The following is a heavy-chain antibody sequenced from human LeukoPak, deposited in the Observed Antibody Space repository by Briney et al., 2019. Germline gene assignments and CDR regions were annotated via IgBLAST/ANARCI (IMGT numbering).Heavy chain of an antibody. CDR3: AALSGITMIVAFDY. D-gene: IGHD3-22*01. CDR2: ISSSGSTI. J-gene: IGHJ4*02. V-gene: IGHV3-11*01. CDR1: GFTSSDYY. Sequence: GGSLRLSCAASGFTSSDYYMSWIRQAPGKGLEWVSYISSSGSTIYYADSVKGRFTISRDNAKNSLYLQMNSLRAEDTALYYCAALSGITMIVAFDYWGQGTLVTVSS.